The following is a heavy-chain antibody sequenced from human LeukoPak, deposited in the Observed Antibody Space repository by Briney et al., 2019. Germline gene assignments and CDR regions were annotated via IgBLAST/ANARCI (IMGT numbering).Heavy chain of an antibody. CDR3: ARGRGAWLGYCSSTSCPFDY. J-gene: IGHJ4*02. Sequence: TPSETLSLTCTVSGGSISSYYWSWIRQPAGKGLEWIGRIYTSGSTNYNPSLKSRVTMSVDTSKNQFSLKLSSVTAADTAVYYCARGRGAWLGYCSSTSCPFDYWGQGTLVTVSS. CDR1: GGSISSYY. V-gene: IGHV4-4*07. D-gene: IGHD2-2*01. CDR2: IYTSGST.